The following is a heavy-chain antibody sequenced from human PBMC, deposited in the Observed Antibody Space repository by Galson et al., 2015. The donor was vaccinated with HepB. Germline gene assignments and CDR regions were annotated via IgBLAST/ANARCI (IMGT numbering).Heavy chain of an antibody. Sequence: SLRLSCAASGFTFSSYGMHWVRQAPGKGLEWVAVISYDGSNKYYADSVKGRFTISRDNSKNTLYLQMNSLRAEDTAVYYCAKGSAWFGELLWYFDYWGQGTLVTVSS. CDR3: AKGSAWFGELLWYFDY. CDR2: ISYDGSNK. CDR1: GFTFSSYG. J-gene: IGHJ4*02. D-gene: IGHD3-10*01. V-gene: IGHV3-30*18.